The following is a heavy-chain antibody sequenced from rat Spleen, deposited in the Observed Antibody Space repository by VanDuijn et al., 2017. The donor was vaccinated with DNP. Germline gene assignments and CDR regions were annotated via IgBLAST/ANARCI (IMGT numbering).Heavy chain of an antibody. CDR3: ARHLDYDGSYYYVPYFDY. CDR1: GFTFSNYY. D-gene: IGHD1-12*02. J-gene: IGHJ2*01. Sequence: EVQLVESGGGLVRPGGSLKLSCAASGFTFSNYYMAWVRQAPTKGLEWVASISTGGGNTYYRDSVKGRFTISRDNAKITLYLQKDSLRSEDTATYYWARHLDYDGSYYYVPYFDYWGQGVMVTVSS. CDR2: ISTGGGNT. V-gene: IGHV5-25*01.